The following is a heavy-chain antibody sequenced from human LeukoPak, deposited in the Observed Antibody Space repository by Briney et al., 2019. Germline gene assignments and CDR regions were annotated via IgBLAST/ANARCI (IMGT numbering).Heavy chain of an antibody. Sequence: SETLSLTCTVSGGSLSSSHYYWGWIRQPPGKGLEWIGSIYYSGTTYYNPSLKSRVTISVDTSKNQFSLKLSSVTAADTAVYYCARHQVPGTAMVPRYFDYWGQGTLVTVSS. CDR2: IYYSGTT. J-gene: IGHJ4*02. CDR1: GGSLSSSHYY. D-gene: IGHD5-18*01. CDR3: ARHQVPGTAMVPRYFDY. V-gene: IGHV4-39*01.